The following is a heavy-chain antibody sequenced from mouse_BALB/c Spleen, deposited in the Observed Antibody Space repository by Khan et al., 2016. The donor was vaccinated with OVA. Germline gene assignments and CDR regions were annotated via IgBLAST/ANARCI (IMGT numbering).Heavy chain of an antibody. Sequence: QIQLVQSGPELKKPGETVKISCKASGYTFTNNGMNWVKQNPGKGLKWMGWINTYTGEPTYVDDFKGRFAFSLETSATTAYLQINNLKNEDTATYFCARVGYAGSIDYWGQGTSVTGSS. CDR2: INTYTGEP. CDR1: GYTFTNNG. D-gene: IGHD2-14*01. V-gene: IGHV9-3-1*01. CDR3: ARVGYAGSIDY. J-gene: IGHJ4*01.